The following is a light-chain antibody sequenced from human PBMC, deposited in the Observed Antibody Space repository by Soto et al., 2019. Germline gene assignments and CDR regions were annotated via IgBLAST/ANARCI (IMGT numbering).Light chain of an antibody. CDR1: SSTVGSNH. CDR2: KNN. V-gene: IGLV1-47*01. J-gene: IGLJ1*01. CDR3: AALDDNFSTYV. Sequence: QSVLTQPPSASGTPGQRVTISCSGYSSTVGSNHVYWYQKFPGMAPKLLISKNNQRPSGVPDRFSGSKSGTSASLAISVLRSEDEVDYYCAALDDNFSTYVFGSGTKGTVL.